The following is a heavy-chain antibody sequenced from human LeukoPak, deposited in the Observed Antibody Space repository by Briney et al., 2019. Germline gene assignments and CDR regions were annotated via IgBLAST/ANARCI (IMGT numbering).Heavy chain of an antibody. V-gene: IGHV4-59*01. CDR3: ARALLRYDILTGYYKNWFDP. CDR2: IYYSGST. J-gene: IGHJ5*02. D-gene: IGHD3-9*01. Sequence: SETLSLTCTVSGGSISSYYWSWIRQPPGKGLEWIGYIYYSGSTNYNPSLKSRVTISVDTSKNQFSLKLSSVTAADTAVYYCARALLRYDILTGYYKNWFDPWGQGTLVTVSS. CDR1: GGSISSYY.